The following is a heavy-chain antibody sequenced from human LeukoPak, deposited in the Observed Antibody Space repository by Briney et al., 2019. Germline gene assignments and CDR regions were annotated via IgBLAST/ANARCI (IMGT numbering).Heavy chain of an antibody. Sequence: PAGGSLRLSCAASGFTFSSSAMSWVRQAPGKGLEWVSGISVTGGNTYYADSVKGRFTISRDISKNTLYLQMNILRDEDTAVYYCAKDLNGFDYWGQGTLVTVSP. CDR1: GFTFSSSA. J-gene: IGHJ4*02. V-gene: IGHV3-23*01. D-gene: IGHD2-8*01. CDR2: ISVTGGNT. CDR3: AKDLNGFDY.